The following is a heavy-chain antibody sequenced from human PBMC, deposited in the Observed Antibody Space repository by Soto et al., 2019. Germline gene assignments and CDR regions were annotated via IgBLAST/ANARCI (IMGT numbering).Heavy chain of an antibody. J-gene: IGHJ5*02. CDR2: ISGSGGST. Sequence: EVQLLKSGGGLVQPGGSLRLSCAASGFTFSSYAMSWVRQAPGKGLEGVSAISGSGGSTYYADSVKGRFTISRDNSKNALDLQMNSLRAEDTAVYYCAKGGYSPRDWFDPWGQGTLVTVSS. CDR3: AKGGYSPRDWFDP. V-gene: IGHV3-23*01. D-gene: IGHD2-15*01. CDR1: GFTFSSYA.